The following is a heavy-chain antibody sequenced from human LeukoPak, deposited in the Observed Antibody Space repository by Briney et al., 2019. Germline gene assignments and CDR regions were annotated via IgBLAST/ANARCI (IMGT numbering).Heavy chain of an antibody. D-gene: IGHD3-3*01. CDR1: GFTFSSYS. J-gene: IGHJ5*02. Sequence: GGSLRLSCAASGFTFSSYSMNWVRQAPGKRLEWVSSISSSSSYIYYADSVKGRFTISRDNAKNSLYLQMNSLRAEDAAVYYCARDPKESGWLDPWGQGTLVTVSS. CDR3: ARDPKESGWLDP. CDR2: ISSSSSYI. V-gene: IGHV3-21*01.